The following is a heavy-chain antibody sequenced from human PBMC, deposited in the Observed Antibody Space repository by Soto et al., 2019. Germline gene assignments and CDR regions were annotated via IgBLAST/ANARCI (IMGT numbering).Heavy chain of an antibody. Sequence: EVQLLESGGGLVQPGGSLRLSCAASGFTFSIYAMSWVRQAPGKGLEWVSVISGSGGLTKYADCVKGRFTISRDNSKNRLYLEMNNLSAEDTATYYCVRWGYYDFWSGPPFDYWGQGTLVTVSS. D-gene: IGHD3-3*01. J-gene: IGHJ4*02. CDR2: ISGSGGLT. CDR3: VRWGYYDFWSGPPFDY. CDR1: GFTFSIYA. V-gene: IGHV3-23*01.